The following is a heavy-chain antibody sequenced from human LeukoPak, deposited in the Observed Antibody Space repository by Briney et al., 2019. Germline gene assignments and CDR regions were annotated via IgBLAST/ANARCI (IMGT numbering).Heavy chain of an antibody. D-gene: IGHD2-15*01. V-gene: IGHV3-7*01. CDR2: IKQDGSEK. CDR3: ARVGSSYDAFDI. J-gene: IGHJ3*02. CDR1: GFTFGSYW. Sequence: GGSLRLSCAASGFTFGSYWMSWVRQAPGKGLEWVANIKQDGSEKYYVDSVKGRFTISRDNAKNSLYLQMNSLRAEDTAVYYCARVGSSYDAFDIWGQGTMVTVSS.